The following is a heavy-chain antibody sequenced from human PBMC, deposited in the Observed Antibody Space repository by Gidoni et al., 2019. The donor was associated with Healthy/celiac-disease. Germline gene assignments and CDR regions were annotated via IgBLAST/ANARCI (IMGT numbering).Heavy chain of an antibody. D-gene: IGHD4-17*01. CDR2: ISWNSGSI. Sequence: EVQLVESGGGLVQRGRSLGLPCAASGFTFDAYALHWVRQAPGKGLEWVSGISWNSGSIGYADSVKGRFTISRDNAKNSLYLQMNSLRAEDTALYYCAKANDYGDYIPSAFDIWGQGTMVTVSS. V-gene: IGHV3-9*01. CDR1: GFTFDAYA. J-gene: IGHJ3*02. CDR3: AKANDYGDYIPSAFDI.